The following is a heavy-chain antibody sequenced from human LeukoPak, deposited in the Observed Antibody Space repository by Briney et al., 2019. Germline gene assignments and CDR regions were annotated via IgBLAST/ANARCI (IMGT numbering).Heavy chain of an antibody. CDR2: ISSSGSTI. D-gene: IGHD2-2*01. CDR1: GFTFSSYE. Sequence: GGSLRLSCAASGFTFSSYEMNWVRQAPGKGLEWVSYISSSGSTIYYADSVKGRFTISRDNTRNSLFLQINSLRAEDTAVYYCARMTLQRGYCSGSTCYRSRPLDSWGQGTLVSVSS. J-gene: IGHJ4*02. CDR3: ARMTLQRGYCSGSTCYRSRPLDS. V-gene: IGHV3-48*03.